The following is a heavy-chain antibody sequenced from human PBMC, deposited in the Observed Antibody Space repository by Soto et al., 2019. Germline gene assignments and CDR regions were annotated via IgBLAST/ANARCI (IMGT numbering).Heavy chain of an antibody. CDR1: GYTFTGYY. CDR3: ARSGESGGSYLYYYGMDV. Sequence: QVQLVQSGAEVKKPGASVTVSCKASGYTFTGYYMHWVRQAPGQGLEWMGWINPNSGGTNYAQKFQGKVTMTRDTHLSTAYMELRRLRSDDTAVYYCARSGESGGSYLYYYGMDVWGQGTTVTVSS. CDR2: INPNSGGT. D-gene: IGHD1-26*01. V-gene: IGHV1-2*02. J-gene: IGHJ6*02.